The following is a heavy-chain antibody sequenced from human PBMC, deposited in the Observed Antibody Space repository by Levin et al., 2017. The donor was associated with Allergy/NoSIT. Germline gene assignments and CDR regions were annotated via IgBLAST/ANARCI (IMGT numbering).Heavy chain of an antibody. D-gene: IGHD1-1*01. CDR1: GFTFNTYW. CDR3: AAGVYNSLYYFDY. V-gene: IGHV3-74*01. Sequence: GGSLRLSCAASGFTFNTYWMHWVRQAPGKGLVWVSRVTTDGSATTYADSVKGRFTISRDNAKNTLYLQMNSLRAEDTAVYYCAAGVYNSLYYFDYWGQGTLVTVSS. J-gene: IGHJ4*02. CDR2: VTTDGSAT.